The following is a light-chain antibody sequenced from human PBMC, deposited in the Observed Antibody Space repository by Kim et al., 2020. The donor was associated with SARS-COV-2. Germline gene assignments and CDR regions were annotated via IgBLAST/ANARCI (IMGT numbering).Light chain of an antibody. Sequence: QSIPISCTVTSSDVGSYNLVSWYQHHPGKAPKLMIYEVNKRPLGVSNRFSGSKSGNTVSLTISGLQAEDEADYYCCSYTGSNTWVFGGGTQLTVL. J-gene: IGLJ2*01. CDR1: SSDVGSYNL. V-gene: IGLV2-23*02. CDR2: EVN. CDR3: CSYTGSNTWV.